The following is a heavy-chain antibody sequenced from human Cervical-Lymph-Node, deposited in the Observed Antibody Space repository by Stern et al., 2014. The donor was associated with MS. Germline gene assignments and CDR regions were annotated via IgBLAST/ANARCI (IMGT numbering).Heavy chain of an antibody. CDR2: NNGDGSRK. CDR3: VRISGAY. D-gene: IGHD7-27*01. V-gene: IGHV3-74*03. Sequence: EVQLVESGGGLVQPGGSLRLSCSASGFNLSAFWMHWVRQVPGQGLVWVARNNGDGSRKTYADSVRGRFTISRDNAKKELYLQMNSLRFEDTAVYYCVRISGAYWGQGTLVTVSS. CDR1: GFNLSAFW. J-gene: IGHJ4*02.